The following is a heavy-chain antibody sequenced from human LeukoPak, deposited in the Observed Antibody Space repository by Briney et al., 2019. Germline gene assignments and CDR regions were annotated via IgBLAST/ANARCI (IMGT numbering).Heavy chain of an antibody. J-gene: IGHJ1*01. CDR1: GGSISSYY. CDR3: ARVRRGYCTNGVCYSGYFQH. V-gene: IGHV4-59*01. D-gene: IGHD2-8*01. CDR2: IYYSGST. Sequence: PSETLSLTCTVSGGSISSYYWSWIRQPPGKGLEWIGYIYYSGSTNYNPSLKSRVTISVDTSKNQFSLKLSSVTAADTAVYYCARVRRGYCTNGVCYSGYFQHWGQGTLVTVSS.